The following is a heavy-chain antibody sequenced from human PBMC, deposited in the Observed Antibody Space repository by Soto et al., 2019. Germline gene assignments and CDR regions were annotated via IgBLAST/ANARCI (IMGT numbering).Heavy chain of an antibody. CDR2: ISSSSSYI. CDR1: GFTFSSYS. V-gene: IGHV3-21*01. J-gene: IGHJ4*02. CDR3: ARDLPDSSGWYQPVDY. D-gene: IGHD6-19*01. Sequence: EVQLVESRGGLVKPGGSLRLSCAASGFTFSSYSMNWVRQAPGKGLEWVSSISSSSSYIYYADSVKGRFTISRDNAKNSLYLQMNSLRAEDTAVYYCARDLPDSSGWYQPVDYWGQGTLVTVSS.